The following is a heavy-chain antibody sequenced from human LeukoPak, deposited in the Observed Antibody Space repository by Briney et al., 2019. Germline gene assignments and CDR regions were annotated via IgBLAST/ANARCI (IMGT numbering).Heavy chain of an antibody. D-gene: IGHD3-10*01. CDR3: ARERAYYYGSGSYYPNDY. J-gene: IGHJ4*02. Sequence: GGSLRLSCAASGFTFGSYGMHWVRQAPGKGLEWVAVISYDGSNKYYADSVKGRFTISRDNAKNSLYLQMNSLRDEDTAVYYCARERAYYYGSGSYYPNDYWGQGTLVTVSS. CDR1: GFTFGSYG. CDR2: ISYDGSNK. V-gene: IGHV3-30*03.